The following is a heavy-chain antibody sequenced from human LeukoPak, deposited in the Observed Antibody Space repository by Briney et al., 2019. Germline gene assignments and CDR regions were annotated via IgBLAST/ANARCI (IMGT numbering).Heavy chain of an antibody. J-gene: IGHJ6*03. Sequence: PGGSLRLSCAASGFTFSSYSMNWVRQAPGKGLEWVSVIYSGGRTYYADSVKGRFIISRDNSKNTLYLQMNSLRAEDTAVYYCARVYYGSGSLHYYYYYMDVWGKGTTVTISS. CDR2: IYSGGRT. CDR1: GFTFSSYS. CDR3: ARVYYGSGSLHYYYYYMDV. V-gene: IGHV3-53*01. D-gene: IGHD3-10*01.